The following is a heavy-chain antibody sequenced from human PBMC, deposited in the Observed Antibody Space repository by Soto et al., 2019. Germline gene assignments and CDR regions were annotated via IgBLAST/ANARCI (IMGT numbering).Heavy chain of an antibody. Sequence: PSETLSLTCTVSGGSVSGGSFYWSWIRQPPGKGLEWIGYISYSGSTNYTPSLKSRVTISSDTSNNQFSLKMSSVTAADTAIYYCARHTPVTNIADWGRGTLDLGSS. CDR1: GGSVSGGSFY. CDR3: ARHTPVTNIAD. V-gene: IGHV4-61*01. CDR2: ISYSGST. J-gene: IGHJ4*02. D-gene: IGHD4-17*01.